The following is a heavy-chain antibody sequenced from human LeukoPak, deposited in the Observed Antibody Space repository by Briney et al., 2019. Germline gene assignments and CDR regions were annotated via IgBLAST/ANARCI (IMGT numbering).Heavy chain of an antibody. CDR1: GGSFSGYY. V-gene: IGHV4-34*01. CDR2: IYHSGST. D-gene: IGHD3-3*01. J-gene: IGHJ6*02. CDR3: ASIRGFYDFWSGYQNYYYYGMDV. Sequence: SETLSLTCAVYGGSFSGYYWSWIRQPPGKGPEWIGAIYHSGSTNYNPSLKSRVTISVDKSKNQFSLKLSSVTAADTAVYYCASIRGFYDFWSGYQNYYYYGMDVWGQGTTVTVSS.